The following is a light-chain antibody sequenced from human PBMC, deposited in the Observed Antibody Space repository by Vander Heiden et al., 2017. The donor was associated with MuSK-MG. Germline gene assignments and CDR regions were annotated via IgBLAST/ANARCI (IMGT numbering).Light chain of an antibody. CDR1: SSNIGAGYD. CDR3: QSYDSSLVV. J-gene: IGLJ2*01. Sequence: QSVLTQPPSVSGAPGQRVTISCTGSSSNIGAGYDVHWYQQLPGTAPKLLIYGNSNRPSGVPDRFSGSKSGNSASLAITGLQAEDEADYYCQSYDSSLVVFGGGTKLTVL. V-gene: IGLV1-40*01. CDR2: GNS.